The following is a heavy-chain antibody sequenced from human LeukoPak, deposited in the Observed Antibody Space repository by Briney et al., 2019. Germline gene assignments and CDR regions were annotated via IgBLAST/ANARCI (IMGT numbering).Heavy chain of an antibody. D-gene: IGHD4-17*01. CDR2: IMQDGSEK. V-gene: IGHV3-7*01. Sequence: GRSLRLSCAASGFTFSSYAMHWVRQAPGKGLEWVANIMQDGSEKYYVDSVKGRFIISRDNAKNSLYLQMNSLRAEDTAVYYCARESTKYGAYVSGFDFWGQGTMVTVSS. J-gene: IGHJ3*01. CDR1: GFTFSSYA. CDR3: ARESTKYGAYVSGFDF.